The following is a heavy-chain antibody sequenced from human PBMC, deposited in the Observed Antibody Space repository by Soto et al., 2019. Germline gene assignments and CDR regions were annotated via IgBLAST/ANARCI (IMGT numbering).Heavy chain of an antibody. V-gene: IGHV3-23*01. CDR3: AKMTRILKDYGGNSGVRYYYYYGMDV. D-gene: IGHD4-17*01. Sequence: PGGSLRLSCAASGCTFSSYAMSWVRQAPGKGLEWVSAISGSGGSTYYADSVKGRFTISRDNSKNTLYLQMNSLRAEDTAVYYCAKMTRILKDYGGNSGVRYYYYYGMDVWGQGTTVTVSS. CDR2: ISGSGGST. J-gene: IGHJ6*02. CDR1: GCTFSSYA.